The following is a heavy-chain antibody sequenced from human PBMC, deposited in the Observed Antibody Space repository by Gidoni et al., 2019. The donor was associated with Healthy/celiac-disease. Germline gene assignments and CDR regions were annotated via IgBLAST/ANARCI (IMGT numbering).Heavy chain of an antibody. Sequence: QVQLQQWGAGLLHPSETLSLTCAVYVGSFSGYYWSWIRHPPGKGLEWIGEINHSGSTNYNPSLKSRVTISVDTSKNQFSLKLSSVTAADTAVYYCAGSYYYYYGMDVWGQGTTVTVSS. J-gene: IGHJ6*02. CDR1: VGSFSGYY. CDR2: INHSGST. V-gene: IGHV4-34*01. CDR3: AGSYYYYYGMDV.